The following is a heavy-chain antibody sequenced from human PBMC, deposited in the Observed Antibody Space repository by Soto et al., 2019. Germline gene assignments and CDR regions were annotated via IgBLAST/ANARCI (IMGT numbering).Heavy chain of an antibody. CDR2: ISYDGSNQ. V-gene: IGHV3-30*18. Sequence: GGSLRLSCAASGFTFNIYGMHWVRQAPDKGLEWVALISYDGSNQYYADSVKGRFTITRDNSKNTLFLQMNSLRADDTAVYYCAKDQASGQGSFDSWGQGTLVTVSS. CDR1: GFTFNIYG. J-gene: IGHJ4*02. CDR3: AKDQASGQGSFDS.